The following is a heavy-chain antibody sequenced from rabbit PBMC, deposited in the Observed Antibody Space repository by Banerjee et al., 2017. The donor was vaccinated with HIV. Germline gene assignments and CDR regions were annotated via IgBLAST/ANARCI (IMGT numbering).Heavy chain of an antibody. V-gene: IGHV1S45*01. CDR2: INVITGKP. D-gene: IGHD6-1*01. Sequence: QEQLVESGGGLVRPEGSLKLSCTASGFSFSNKAVMCWVRQAPGKGLQWIACINVITGKPVYASRAKGRFPFSKTSSTTVTLQVTSLTSADTASYFCARGVSYGGAAGSGYGDLWGQGTLVTVS. CDR1: GFSFSNKAV. CDR3: ARGVSYGGAAGSGYGDL. J-gene: IGHJ4*01.